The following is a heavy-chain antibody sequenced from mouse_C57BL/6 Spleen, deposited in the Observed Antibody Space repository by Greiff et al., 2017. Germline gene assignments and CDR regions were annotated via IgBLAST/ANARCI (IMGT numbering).Heavy chain of an antibody. Sequence: VQLQQPGAELVKPGASVKLSCKASGYTFTSYWMNWVKQRPGQGLEWIGMIHPNSGSTNYNEKFKSKATLTVDKSSSAAYMQLSTLTSEDSAVYYCRYGGDYFDYWGQGTTLTVSS. D-gene: IGHD1-1*02. V-gene: IGHV1-64*01. J-gene: IGHJ2*01. CDR2: IHPNSGST. CDR1: GYTFTSYW. CDR3: RYGGDYFDY.